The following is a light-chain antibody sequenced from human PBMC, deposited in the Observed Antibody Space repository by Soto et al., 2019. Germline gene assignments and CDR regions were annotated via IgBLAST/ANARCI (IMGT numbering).Light chain of an antibody. Sequence: AIRMPQSQSSLSASTGDRVTITCRASQGISSYLAWYQQKPGKAPKLLIYAASTLQSGVPSRFSGSGSGTDFTLTISGLQSEDFATYYCQQYYSYAWTFGQGTKVDTK. V-gene: IGKV1-8*01. CDR1: QGISSY. CDR3: QQYYSYAWT. J-gene: IGKJ1*01. CDR2: AAS.